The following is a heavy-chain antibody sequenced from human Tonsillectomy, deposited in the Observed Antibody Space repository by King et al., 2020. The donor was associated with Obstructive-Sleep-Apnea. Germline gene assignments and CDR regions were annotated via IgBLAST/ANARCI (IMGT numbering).Heavy chain of an antibody. D-gene: IGHD6-19*01. V-gene: IGHV3-30*04. J-gene: IGHJ4*02. CDR3: ARDQNSSGWCGHFDY. Sequence: VQLVESGGGVVQPGRSLRLSCAASGFTFSSYAMHWVRQAPGKGLEWVAVISYDGSNKYYADSVKGRFTISRDNSKNTLYLQMNSLRAEDTAVYYCARDQNSSGWCGHFDYWGQGTLVTVSS. CDR1: GFTFSSYA. CDR2: ISYDGSNK.